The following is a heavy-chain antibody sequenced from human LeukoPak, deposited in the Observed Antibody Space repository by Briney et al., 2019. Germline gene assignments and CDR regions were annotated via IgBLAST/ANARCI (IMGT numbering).Heavy chain of an antibody. J-gene: IGHJ5*02. CDR3: ARGKQYYDILTGYYMGGNWFDP. CDR1: GGSFSGYY. V-gene: IGHV4-34*01. D-gene: IGHD3-9*01. Sequence: TSETLSLTCAVYGGSFSGYYWSWIRQPPGKGLGWIGEINHSGSTNYNPSLKSRVTISVDTSKNQFSLKLSSVTAADTAVYYCARGKQYYDILTGYYMGGNWFDPWGQGTLVTVSS. CDR2: INHSGST.